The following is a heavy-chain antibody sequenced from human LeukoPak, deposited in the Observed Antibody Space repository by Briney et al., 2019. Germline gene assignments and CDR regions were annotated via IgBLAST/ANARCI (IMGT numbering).Heavy chain of an antibody. CDR2: INHSGST. Sequence: SETLSLTCAVYGGSFSGYYWSWIRQPPGKGLEWTGEINHSGSTNYNPSLKSRVTISVDMSKNQFSLKLSSVTAADTAVYYCARGGTTVTTPSSSNFDDWGQGTLVTVSS. J-gene: IGHJ4*02. CDR1: GGSFSGYY. CDR3: ARGGTTVTTPSSSNFDD. D-gene: IGHD4-11*01. V-gene: IGHV4-34*01.